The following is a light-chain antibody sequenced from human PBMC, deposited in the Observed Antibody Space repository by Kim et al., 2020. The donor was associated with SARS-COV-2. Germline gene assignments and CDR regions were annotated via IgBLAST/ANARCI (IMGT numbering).Light chain of an antibody. J-gene: IGKJ4*01. CDR3: QQYYSYPLT. CDR2: AAS. CDR1: QSISSY. Sequence: ASTEDRVTITFRASQSISSYLAWYQQKPGKAPKLLIYAASTLQSGVPSRFSGSGSGTDFTLTITCLQSEDFATYYCQQYYSYPLTFGGGTKVDIK. V-gene: IGKV1-8*01.